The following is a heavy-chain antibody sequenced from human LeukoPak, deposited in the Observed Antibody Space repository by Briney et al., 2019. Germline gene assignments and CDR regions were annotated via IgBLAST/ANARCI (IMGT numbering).Heavy chain of an antibody. J-gene: IGHJ5*02. D-gene: IGHD3-16*01. CDR3: VRGDYDRPINWFDP. CDR1: GFTFSSYS. V-gene: IGHV3-48*04. Sequence: GGSLRLSCAASGFTFSSYSMNWVRRAPGKGLEWVSYIGSSSRSIYYADSVKGRFTISRDNAKNSLYLQMNSLRTEDTAVYYCVRGDYDRPINWFDPWGLGTLVTVSS. CDR2: IGSSSRSI.